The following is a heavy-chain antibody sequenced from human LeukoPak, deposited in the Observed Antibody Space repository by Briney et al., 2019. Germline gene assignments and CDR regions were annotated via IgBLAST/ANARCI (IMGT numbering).Heavy chain of an antibody. Sequence: GGSLRLSCAVSGFTFSLYGIHWVRQAPGKGLEWVSVIHRDGVTYHADSVKGRFSISRDKSKNTVYLQMNSLRDEDTAVYYCARAPYGVGYTVERDYWGQGTLVTVSS. D-gene: IGHD1-1*01. CDR3: ARAPYGVGYTVERDY. CDR1: GFTFSLYG. V-gene: IGHV3-53*01. CDR2: IHRDGVT. J-gene: IGHJ4*02.